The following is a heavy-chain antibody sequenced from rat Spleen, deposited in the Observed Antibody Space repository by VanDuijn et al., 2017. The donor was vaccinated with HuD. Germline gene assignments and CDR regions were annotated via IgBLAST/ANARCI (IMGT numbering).Heavy chain of an antibody. Sequence: EVQLVESGGGLVQPGRSLKLSCVASGFTFNNYWMTWIRQAPGKGLEWVASITNTGPSTYYPDSVKGRFTISRDNAKTTLYLQMNSLRSEDTATYYCTARFDWFAYWGQGTLLTVSS. CDR2: ITNTGPST. CDR1: GFTFNNYW. CDR3: TARFDWFAY. J-gene: IGHJ3*01. V-gene: IGHV5-31*01.